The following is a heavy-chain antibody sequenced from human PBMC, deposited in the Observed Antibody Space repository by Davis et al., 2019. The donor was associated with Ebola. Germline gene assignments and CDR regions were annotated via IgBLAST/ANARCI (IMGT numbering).Heavy chain of an antibody. Sequence: GESLKISCVVSGVTFSGYWFLWARQAPGKGLVWLSRINPDGSITNYADSVKGRFSISRDNSKNTVYLQMNSLRIADTAVYYCVKDEWAYWGPGTQVTVSS. CDR2: INPDGSIT. CDR1: GVTFSGYW. CDR3: VKDEWAY. J-gene: IGHJ4*02. D-gene: IGHD1-26*01. V-gene: IGHV3-74*01.